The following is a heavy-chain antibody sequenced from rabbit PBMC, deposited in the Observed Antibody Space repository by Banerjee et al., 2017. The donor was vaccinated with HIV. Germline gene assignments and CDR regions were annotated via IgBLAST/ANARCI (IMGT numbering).Heavy chain of an antibody. D-gene: IGHD1-1*01. Sequence: QEQLEESGGDLVKPGASLTLTCTASGFSFSSSYWTCWVRQAPGKGLEWIACIDVGSSGSTYYASWAKGRFTISKTSSTTVTLQMTSLTAADTATYFCWRAYGSSGDYDLWGPGTLVTVS. CDR2: IDVGSSGST. CDR1: GFSFSSSYW. V-gene: IGHV1S45*01. J-gene: IGHJ4*01. CDR3: WRAYGSSGDYDL.